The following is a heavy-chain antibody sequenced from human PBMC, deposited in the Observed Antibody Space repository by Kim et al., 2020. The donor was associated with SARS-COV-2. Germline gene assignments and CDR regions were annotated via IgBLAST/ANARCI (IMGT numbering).Heavy chain of an antibody. V-gene: IGHV3-9*01. CDR3: AKSTTMMLFDI. CDR2: ISWNSGSI. D-gene: IGHD1-1*01. CDR1: GFTFDDYA. J-gene: IGHJ3*02. Sequence: GGSLRLSCAASGFTFDDYAMHWVRQAPGKGLEWVSGISWNSGSIGYADSVKGRFTISRDNAKNSLYLQMNSLRAEDTALYYCAKSTTMMLFDIWGQGTMVTVSS.